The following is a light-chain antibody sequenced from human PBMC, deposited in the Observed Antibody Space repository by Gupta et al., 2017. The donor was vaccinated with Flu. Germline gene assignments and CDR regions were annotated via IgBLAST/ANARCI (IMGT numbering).Light chain of an antibody. CDR2: STN. CDR1: YGSVSTSNY. V-gene: IGLV8-61*01. Sequence: QTVETQEPSFSVSPGGTVTLTCGLSYGSVSTSNYPSWYQQTPGQTPRTLIYSTNIRSSGVPDRFSGSILGNKAALTITGAQAYDESDFYCLLYMGSALNWVFGGVTKLTVL. J-gene: IGLJ3*02. CDR3: LLYMGSALNWV.